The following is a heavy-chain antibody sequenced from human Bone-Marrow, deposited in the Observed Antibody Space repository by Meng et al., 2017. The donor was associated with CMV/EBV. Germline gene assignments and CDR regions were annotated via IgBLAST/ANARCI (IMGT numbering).Heavy chain of an antibody. CDR2: ISSSSSYI. CDR1: GVIFSSYR. V-gene: IGHV3-21*01. J-gene: IGHJ2*01. Sequence: CAAAGVIFSSYRMNWVRQAPGKGLEWGSSISSSSSYIYYADSVKGRFTISRDNAKNSLYLQMNSLRAEDTAVYYCARGPRDNWYFDLWGRGTLVTVSS. CDR3: ARGPRDNWYFDL. D-gene: IGHD2-15*01.